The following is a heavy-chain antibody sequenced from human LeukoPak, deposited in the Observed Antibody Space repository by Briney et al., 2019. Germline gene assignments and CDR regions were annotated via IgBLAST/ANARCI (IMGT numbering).Heavy chain of an antibody. CDR1: GDSVSSNGAA. J-gene: IGHJ4*02. CDR2: TYYRSKWYS. V-gene: IGHV6-1*01. CDR3: ARWNSSSKIFDY. D-gene: IGHD6-13*01. Sequence: SQTLSLTCGISGDSVSSNGAAWNWIRQSSSRGLEWLGRTYYRSKWYSDYAVSVKSRITINPDTSKNQFSLQLNSVTPEDTAVYYCARWNSSSKIFDYWGQGTLVTVSS.